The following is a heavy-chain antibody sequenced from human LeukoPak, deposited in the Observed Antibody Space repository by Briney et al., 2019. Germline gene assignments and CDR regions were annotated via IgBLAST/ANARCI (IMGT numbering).Heavy chain of an antibody. CDR1: GYTFTTYA. V-gene: IGHV1-3*01. CDR2: INAGNGNT. Sequence: ASVKVSCKASGYTFTTYAIQWVRQAPGQRLEWMGWINAGNGNTKYSQKFQGRVTITADESTSTAYMELSSLRSEDTAVYYCARGGYSYGSTLDYWGQGPLVTVSS. J-gene: IGHJ4*02. D-gene: IGHD5-18*01. CDR3: ARGGYSYGSTLDY.